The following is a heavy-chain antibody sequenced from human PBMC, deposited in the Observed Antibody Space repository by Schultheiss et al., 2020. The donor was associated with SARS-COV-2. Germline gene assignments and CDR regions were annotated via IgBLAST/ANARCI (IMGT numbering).Heavy chain of an antibody. V-gene: IGHV3-21*01. CDR2: ISSSSSYI. CDR3: ARSGVAGTFWFDP. CDR1: GFTFSSYS. Sequence: GGSLRLSCAASGFTFSSYSMNWVRQAPGKGLEWVSSISSSSSYIYYADSVKGRFTISRDNAKNSLYLQMNSLRAEDTAVYYCARSGVAGTFWFDPWGQGTLVTVSS. J-gene: IGHJ5*02. D-gene: IGHD6-19*01.